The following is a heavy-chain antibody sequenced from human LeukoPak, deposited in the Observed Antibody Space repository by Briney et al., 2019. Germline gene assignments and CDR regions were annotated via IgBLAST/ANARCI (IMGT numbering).Heavy chain of an antibody. J-gene: IGHJ3*02. Sequence: PSETLSLTCTVSGGSISSSSYYWGWIRQPPGKGLEWIGSIYYSGSTYYNPSLKSRVTISVDTSKNQFSLKLSSVTAADTAVYYCARSITMVRGGAFDIWGQGTMVTVSS. D-gene: IGHD3-10*01. V-gene: IGHV4-39*01. CDR3: ARSITMVRGGAFDI. CDR2: IYYSGST. CDR1: GGSISSSSYY.